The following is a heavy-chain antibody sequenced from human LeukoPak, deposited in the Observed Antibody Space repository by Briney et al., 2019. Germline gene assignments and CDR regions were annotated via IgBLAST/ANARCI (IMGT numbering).Heavy chain of an antibody. CDR3: AKEGLQRGRVRGGYFDY. CDR1: GFTFSSYA. J-gene: IGHJ4*02. CDR2: ISGSGGST. V-gene: IGHV3-23*01. D-gene: IGHD3-10*01. Sequence: GGSLRLSCAASGFTFSSYAMSWVRQAPGKGLEWVSAISGSGGSTYYADSVKGRFTISRDSSKNTLYLQMNSLRAEDTAVYYCAKEGLQRGRVRGGYFDYWGQGTLVTVSS.